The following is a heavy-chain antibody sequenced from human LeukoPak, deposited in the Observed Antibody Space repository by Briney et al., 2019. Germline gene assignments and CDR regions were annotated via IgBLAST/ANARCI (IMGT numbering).Heavy chain of an antibody. V-gene: IGHV4-31*03. Sequence: SETLSLTCTVSGGSISSGGYYWSWIRQHPGKGLEWIGYIYYSGNTYYNPSLKSRVTISVDTSKNQFSLKLSSATAADTAVYYCARRSRSPRGYFDYWGQGTLVTVSS. J-gene: IGHJ4*02. CDR3: ARRSRSPRGYFDY. D-gene: IGHD1-26*01. CDR1: GGSISSGGYY. CDR2: IYYSGNT.